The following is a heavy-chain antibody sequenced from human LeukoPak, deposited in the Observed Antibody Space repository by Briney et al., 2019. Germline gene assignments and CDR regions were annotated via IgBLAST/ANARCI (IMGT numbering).Heavy chain of an antibody. D-gene: IGHD3-3*01. J-gene: IGHJ4*02. Sequence: PGGSLRLSCAASGFTFSNYAMSWVRQAPGKGLEWVSGISGSDGTTYYADSVKGRFTISRDNAKNSLYLQMNSVRAEDTAVYYCVRDFRFLDDYWGQGTLVSVSS. V-gene: IGHV3-23*01. CDR1: GFTFSNYA. CDR3: VRDFRFLDDY. CDR2: ISGSDGTT.